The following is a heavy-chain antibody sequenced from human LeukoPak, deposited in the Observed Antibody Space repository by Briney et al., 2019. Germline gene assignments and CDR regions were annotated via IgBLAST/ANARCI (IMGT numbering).Heavy chain of an antibody. CDR1: GFTFSSYA. CDR3: VRERWLRSFDS. J-gene: IGHJ4*02. V-gene: IGHV3-30*04. CDR2: ISYDGSNK. D-gene: IGHD5-12*01. Sequence: GGSLRLSCAASGFTFSSYAMHWVRQAPGKGLEWVAVISYDGSNKYYADSVKGRFTISRDNSKNTLYLQMNSLRAEDTALYYCVRERWLRSFDSWGQGTLVTVSS.